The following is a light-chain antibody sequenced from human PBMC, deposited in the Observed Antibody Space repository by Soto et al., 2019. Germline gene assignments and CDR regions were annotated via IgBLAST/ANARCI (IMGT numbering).Light chain of an antibody. CDR3: QQYGSSPTT. J-gene: IGKJ5*01. CDR1: ENVRTF. Sequence: VLTQSPATLSLSPGERDTLSCRASENVRTFVDWYQQKPGQAPRLLIYGASNRATGIPARFSGSGSGTDLTLTISNLEPEDFAVYYCQQYGSSPTTFGQGTRLEIK. V-gene: IGKV3-11*01. CDR2: GAS.